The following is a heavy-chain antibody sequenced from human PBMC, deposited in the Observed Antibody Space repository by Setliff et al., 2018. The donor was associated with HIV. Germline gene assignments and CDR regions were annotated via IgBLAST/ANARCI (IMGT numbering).Heavy chain of an antibody. CDR3: ASKVHCTNGVCLDAFDI. D-gene: IGHD2-8*01. CDR2: INPNSGGT. J-gene: IGHJ3*02. Sequence: ASVKVSCKASGYTFTGYFMHWVRQAPGQGLEWMGRINPNSGGTNYAQKFQGRVTMTRDTSISTAYMELSWLRSDDTAVYYCASKVHCTNGVCLDAFDIWGQGTMVTVSS. V-gene: IGHV1-2*06. CDR1: GYTFTGYF.